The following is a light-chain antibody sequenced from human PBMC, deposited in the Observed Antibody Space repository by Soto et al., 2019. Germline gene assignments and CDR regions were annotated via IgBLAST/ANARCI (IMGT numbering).Light chain of an antibody. V-gene: IGKV3-20*01. J-gene: IGKJ5*01. Sequence: EIVLTQSPGTLSLSPGDTATLSCRASQSLSSSYLAWYQQRPGQAPRLLIYGASSRATGIPDRFSGSGSGSAFTLTISRLDPEDSAVYYCQQYGGSMTFGQGTRLEI. CDR1: QSLSSSY. CDR3: QQYGGSMT. CDR2: GAS.